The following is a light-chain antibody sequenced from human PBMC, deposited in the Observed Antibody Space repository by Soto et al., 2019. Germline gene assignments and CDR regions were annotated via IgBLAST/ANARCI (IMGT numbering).Light chain of an antibody. CDR1: SSDVAFYNH. CDR2: EVN. J-gene: IGLJ1*01. CDR3: SSFASTHTYV. V-gene: IGLV2-14*01. Sequence: QSALTQPASVSGSPGQSITISCTGTSSDVAFYNHVSWYQQHPGKVPKLLIYEVNNRPSGVSHRFSGSKSGNTASLTISGLQAEDEADYYCSSFASTHTYVFGTGTKVTVL.